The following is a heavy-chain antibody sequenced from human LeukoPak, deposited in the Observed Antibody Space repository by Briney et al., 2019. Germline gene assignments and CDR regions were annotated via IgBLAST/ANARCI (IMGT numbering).Heavy chain of an antibody. CDR3: ARTLAAAGTKFDP. Sequence: SETLSLTCTVSGGSISSGGYYWSWIRQHPGKGLEWIGYIYYSGITYYNPSLKSRVTISVDTSKNQFSLKLSSVTAADTAVYYCARTLAAAGTKFDPWGQGTLVTVSS. J-gene: IGHJ5*02. CDR2: IYYSGIT. CDR1: GGSISSGGYY. V-gene: IGHV4-31*03. D-gene: IGHD6-13*01.